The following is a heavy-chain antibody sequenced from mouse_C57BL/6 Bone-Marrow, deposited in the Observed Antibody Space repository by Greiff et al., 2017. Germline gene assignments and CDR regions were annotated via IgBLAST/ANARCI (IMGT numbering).Heavy chain of an antibody. CDR3: RSGRGNAMEY. J-gene: IGHJ4*01. Sequence: EVKLMEPGEGLVKPGGSLKLSCAASGFTFSSYAMSWVRQTPEKSLEWVAYISSGGDYIYYADTVKGRFTISRDNARNTLYLHMSSLKSEDTAMYYCRSGRGNAMEYWGKGTSVTVS. CDR1: GFTFSSYA. CDR2: ISSGGDYI. D-gene: IGHD1-1*02. V-gene: IGHV5-9-1*02.